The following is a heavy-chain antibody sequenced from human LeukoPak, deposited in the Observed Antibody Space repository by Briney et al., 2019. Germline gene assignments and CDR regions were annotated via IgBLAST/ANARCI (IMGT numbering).Heavy chain of an antibody. CDR2: INEDGSQK. J-gene: IGHJ1*01. V-gene: IGHV3-7*01. D-gene: IGHD2/OR15-2a*01. Sequence: QPGGSLRLSCATSGFIFRDYWMTWVRQAPGKGLEGVATINEDGSQKYYLDSVKGRFTISRDNPENSLYLQMNSLRGEDTAVYYCLTFSTGCQWGQGTLVTVSS. CDR3: LTFSTGCQ. CDR1: GFIFRDYW.